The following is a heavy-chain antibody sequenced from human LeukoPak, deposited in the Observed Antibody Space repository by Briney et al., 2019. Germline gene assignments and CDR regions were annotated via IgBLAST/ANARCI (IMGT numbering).Heavy chain of an antibody. V-gene: IGHV4-4*07. CDR3: ARDRGDYEPVDY. D-gene: IGHD2-21*02. CDR2: IYTSGST. J-gene: IGHJ4*02. Sequence: SETLSLTCAVYGGSFSGYYWSWIRQPAGKGLEWIGRIYTSGSTNYNPSLKSRVTMSVDTSKNQFSLKLSSVTAADTAVYYCARDRGDYEPVDYWGQGTLVTVSS. CDR1: GGSFSGYY.